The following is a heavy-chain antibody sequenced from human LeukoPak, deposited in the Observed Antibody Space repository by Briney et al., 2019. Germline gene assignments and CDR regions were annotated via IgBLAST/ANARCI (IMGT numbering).Heavy chain of an antibody. J-gene: IGHJ6*02. CDR2: ISAYNGNT. CDR3: ASSVVVVAARVDYYYGMDV. V-gene: IGHV1-18*01. CDR1: GGTFSSYA. D-gene: IGHD2-15*01. Sequence: GASVKVSCTVSGGTFSSYAISWMRQAPGQGIEWMGWISAYNGNTNYAQKLQGRVTMTTDTSTSTAYMELRSLRSDDTAVYYCASSVVVVAARVDYYYGMDVWGQGTTVTVSS.